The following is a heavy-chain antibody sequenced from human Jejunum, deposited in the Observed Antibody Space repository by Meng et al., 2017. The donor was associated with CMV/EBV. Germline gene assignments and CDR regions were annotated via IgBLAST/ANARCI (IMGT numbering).Heavy chain of an antibody. CDR3: VTEGFDY. Sequence: LKISCESSGFTFSSYALSWVRQAPGKGLEWVSVISADGGSTNNADSVKGRFIVSRDNSKNTVYLQMNSLRAEDTAVYYCVTEGFDYWGQGSLVTVSS. CDR2: ISADGGST. V-gene: IGHV3-23*01. CDR1: GFTFSSYA. J-gene: IGHJ4*02.